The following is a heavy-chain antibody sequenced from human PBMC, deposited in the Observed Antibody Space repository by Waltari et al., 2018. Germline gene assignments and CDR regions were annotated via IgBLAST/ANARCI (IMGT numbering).Heavy chain of an antibody. V-gene: IGHV1-69-2*01. CDR3: ATDPSIAALGFDP. Sequence: EVQLVQSGAEVKKPGATVKIPCKVSGYTFSDYSMHWVQQAPGKGLGWMGLVDPEDGETRYAEKFQGRVTITADTSTDTAYMELSSLRSEDTAVYYCATDPSIAALGFDPWGQGTLVTVSS. J-gene: IGHJ5*02. CDR2: VDPEDGET. CDR1: GYTFSDYS. D-gene: IGHD6-6*01.